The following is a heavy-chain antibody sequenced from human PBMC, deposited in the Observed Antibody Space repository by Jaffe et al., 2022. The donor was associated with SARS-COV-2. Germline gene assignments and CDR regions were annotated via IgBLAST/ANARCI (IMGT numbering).Heavy chain of an antibody. J-gene: IGHJ5*02. CDR3: AHWGIESGGALPSS. CDR2: IYWDDDR. V-gene: IGHV2-5*02. CDR1: GFSLSTSGVG. D-gene: IGHD6-13*01. Sequence: QITLKESGPTLVKPTQTLTLTCTFSGFSLSTSGVGVGWIRQPPGKALEWLVLIYWDDDRRYSPSLKSRLTITKDTSKKQVVLTMTNMDPVDTGTYYCAHWGIESGGALPSSWGQGTLVIVSS.